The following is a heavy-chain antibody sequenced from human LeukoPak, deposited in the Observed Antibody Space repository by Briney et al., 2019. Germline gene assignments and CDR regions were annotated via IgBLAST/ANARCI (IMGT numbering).Heavy chain of an antibody. CDR2: INHSGST. J-gene: IGHJ4*02. Sequence: PSETLSLTCAVYGGSFSGYYWSWIRQPPGKGLEWIGEINHSGSTNYNPSLKSRVTISVDTSKNQFSLKLSSVTAADTAVYYCARGGHSYGFDYWGQGTLVTVSS. D-gene: IGHD5-18*01. CDR3: ARGGHSYGFDY. V-gene: IGHV4-34*01. CDR1: GGSFSGYY.